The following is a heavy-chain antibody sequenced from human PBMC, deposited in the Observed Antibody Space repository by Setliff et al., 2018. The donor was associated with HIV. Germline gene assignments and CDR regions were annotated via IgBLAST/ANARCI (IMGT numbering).Heavy chain of an antibody. CDR1: GFIFSSYA. J-gene: IGHJ4*02. D-gene: IGHD3-10*01. CDR3: ARDQVANYYGSGTDY. Sequence: GSLRLSCAASGFIFSSYAMHWVRQAPGKGLEWVAAISGSGGSTYYADSVKGRFTISRDNSKNTLYLQMNSLRAEDTAVYYCARDQVANYYGSGTDYWGQGTLVTVSS. V-gene: IGHV3-23*01. CDR2: ISGSGGST.